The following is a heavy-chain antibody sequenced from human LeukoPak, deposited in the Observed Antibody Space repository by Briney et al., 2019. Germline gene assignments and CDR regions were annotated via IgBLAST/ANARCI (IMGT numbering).Heavy chain of an antibody. J-gene: IGHJ4*02. D-gene: IGHD5-18*01. Sequence: GRSLRLSCAASGFTFSSYGMHWVRQAPGKGLEWVAVISYDGSNKYYADSVKGRFTISRDNSKNTLYLQMTSLRAEDTAVYYCAKGGRVQLWTVMVDWGQGTMVTVSS. CDR3: AKGGRVQLWTVMVD. CDR1: GFTFSSYG. V-gene: IGHV3-30*18. CDR2: ISYDGSNK.